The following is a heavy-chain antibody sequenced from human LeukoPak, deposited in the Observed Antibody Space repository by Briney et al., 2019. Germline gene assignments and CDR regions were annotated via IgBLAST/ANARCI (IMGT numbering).Heavy chain of an antibody. CDR2: ISSSSSYI. CDR3: ARDRSREQHRSLTISGVITPSWFDP. CDR1: XFTFSSYI. Sequence: GGSLRLSRAASXFTFSSYIMNWVRQAPGKGLEWVSSISSSSSYIFYADSVKGRFTISRDNAENSLYLQMNSLKVEDTAVYYCARDRSREQHRSLTISGVITPSWFDPWGQGTLVTVSS. D-gene: IGHD3-3*01. V-gene: IGHV3-21*01. J-gene: IGHJ5*02.